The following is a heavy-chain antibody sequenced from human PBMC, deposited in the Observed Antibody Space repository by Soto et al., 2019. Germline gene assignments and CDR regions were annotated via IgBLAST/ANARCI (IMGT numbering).Heavy chain of an antibody. V-gene: IGHV5-51*01. J-gene: IGHJ6*02. CDR3: ARRAGFYYYGMDV. D-gene: IGHD6-13*01. CDR1: GYSFTSYW. CDR2: IYPGDSGT. Sequence: GESLKISCKGSGYSFTSYWIGWVRQMPGKGLEWMGIIYPGDSGTRYSPSFQGQVTISADKSISTAYLQWSSLKASDTAMYYCARRAGFYYYGMDVWGQGTTVTVSS.